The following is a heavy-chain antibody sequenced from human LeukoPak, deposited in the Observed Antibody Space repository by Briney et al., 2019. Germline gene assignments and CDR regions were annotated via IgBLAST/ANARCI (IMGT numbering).Heavy chain of an antibody. Sequence: SVKVSCKASGGTFSSYAISWVRQAPGQGVEGMGGIIPIFGTANYAQKFQGRVTITADESTSTAYLELSSLRSEDTAVYYCARDGSYGDYVFEEFYFDYWGQGTLVTVSS. CDR1: GGTFSSYA. V-gene: IGHV1-69*13. CDR3: ARDGSYGDYVFEEFYFDY. D-gene: IGHD4-17*01. CDR2: IIPIFGTA. J-gene: IGHJ4*02.